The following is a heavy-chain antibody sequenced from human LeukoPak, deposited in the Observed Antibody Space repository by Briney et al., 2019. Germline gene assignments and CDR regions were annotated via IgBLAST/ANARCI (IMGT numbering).Heavy chain of an antibody. Sequence: EGSLRLSCAPSGFTFSRHGMHWVRQAPGKGLEWVAIISNDGSRKYYAHSVEGRFTISRDNSKNTLYLQMDSLRAEGTAVYYCARDRAWNYFDYWGQGTLVTVSS. CDR3: ARDRAWNYFDY. CDR2: ISNDGSRK. CDR1: GFTFSRHG. J-gene: IGHJ4*02. V-gene: IGHV3-30*03. D-gene: IGHD3-3*01.